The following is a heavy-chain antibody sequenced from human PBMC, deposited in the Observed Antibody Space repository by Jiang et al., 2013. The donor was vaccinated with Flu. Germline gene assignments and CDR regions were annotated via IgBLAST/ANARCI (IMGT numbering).Heavy chain of an antibody. D-gene: IGHD4-17*01. CDR1: GFTFSNAW. Sequence: VQLVESGGGLVNPGGSLRLSCAASGFTFSNAWMSWVRQAPGMGLEWVGRIRSKTDGGTADYAAPVKGRFTISRDDSKNTLYLQMNSLKTEDTAVYYCTTEYGDPTLRYYFDYWGQGTLVTVSS. J-gene: IGHJ4*02. CDR3: TTEYGDPTLRYYFDY. V-gene: IGHV3-15*01. CDR2: IRSKTDGGTA.